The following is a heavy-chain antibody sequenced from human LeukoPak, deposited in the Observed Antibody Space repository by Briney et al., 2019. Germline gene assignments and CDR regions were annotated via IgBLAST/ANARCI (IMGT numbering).Heavy chain of an antibody. CDR3: ARAPSLVPAAMDDAFDI. V-gene: IGHV1-69*05. Sequence: GASVKVSCKASGGTFSSYAISWVRQAPGQGLEWMGGIIPIFGTANYAQKFQGRVTITTDESTSTAYMELSSLRSEDTAVYYCARAPSLVPAAMDDAFDIWGQGTMVTVSS. D-gene: IGHD2-2*01. CDR1: GGTFSSYA. J-gene: IGHJ3*02. CDR2: IIPIFGTA.